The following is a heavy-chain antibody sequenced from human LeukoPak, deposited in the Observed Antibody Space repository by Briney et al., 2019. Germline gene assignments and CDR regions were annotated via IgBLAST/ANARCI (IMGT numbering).Heavy chain of an antibody. CDR1: GYSISSGYY. D-gene: IGHD5-24*01. CDR2: IYRNGNT. Sequence: KPSETPSLTCTVSGYSISSGYYWGWIRQPPGKGLEWIGSIYRNGNTYYNPSLKSRVTMSVDTSNNQFSLKLSSVTATDTAMYYCARRWLNYYFDYWGQGTLVTVSS. V-gene: IGHV4-38-2*02. CDR3: ARRWLNYYFDY. J-gene: IGHJ4*02.